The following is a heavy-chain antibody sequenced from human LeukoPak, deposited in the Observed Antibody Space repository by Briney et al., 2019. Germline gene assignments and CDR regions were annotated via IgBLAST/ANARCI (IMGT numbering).Heavy chain of an antibody. V-gene: IGHV1-69-2*01. CDR1: GYTFTDYY. CDR3: ATDEMGVGATVIAHPGS. D-gene: IGHD1-26*01. J-gene: IGHJ3*01. CDR2: VDPEDGET. Sequence: ASVKISCKVSGYTFTDYYMHWVQQAPGKGLEWMGLVDPEDGETIYAEKFQGRVTITADTSTDTAYMELSSLRSEDTAVYYCATDEMGVGATVIAHPGSWGQGTMVTVSS.